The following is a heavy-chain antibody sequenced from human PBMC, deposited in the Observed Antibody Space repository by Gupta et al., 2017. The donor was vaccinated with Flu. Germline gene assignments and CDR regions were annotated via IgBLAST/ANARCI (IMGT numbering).Heavy chain of an antibody. CDR2: ISAYNGNT. CDR3: ARGHDYGDYGKNYFDY. D-gene: IGHD4-17*01. Sequence: QVQLVQSGAEVQKPGASVKVSCTASGYTFTSYGISWVRPAPGQGLEWMGWISAYNGNTNYAQKLQGRVTMTTDTATSPAYMELRSLRSDDTAVYYCARGHDYGDYGKNYFDYWGQGTLVTVSS. CDR1: GYTFTSYG. J-gene: IGHJ4*02. V-gene: IGHV1-18*01.